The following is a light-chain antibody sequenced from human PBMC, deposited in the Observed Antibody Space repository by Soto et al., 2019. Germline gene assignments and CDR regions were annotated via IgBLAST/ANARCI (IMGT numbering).Light chain of an antibody. CDR2: DVK. CDR3: CSYAGSSTPVM. V-gene: IGLV2-11*01. CDR1: SSDVGGYTY. Sequence: QSALTQPRSVSGSPGQSVTISCSGSSSDVGGYTYVSWYQQHPGKAPKLILFDVKQRPSGVPARFSAYKSGSTAPLTISGLEADDEADYYCCSYAGSSTPVMFGGGTKLTVL. J-gene: IGLJ3*02.